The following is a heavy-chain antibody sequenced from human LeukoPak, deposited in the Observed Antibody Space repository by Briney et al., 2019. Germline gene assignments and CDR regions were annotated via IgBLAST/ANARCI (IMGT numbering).Heavy chain of an antibody. J-gene: IGHJ4*02. CDR3: ARTDTAMVYFHY. CDR2: IYYSGSP. D-gene: IGHD5-18*01. CDR1: GGSISSGGYY. Sequence: SETLSLTCTVSGGSISSGGYYWSWIRQHSGKGLEWIGYIYYSGSPYYNPSLKSRVTISVDTSKNQFSLKLSSVTAADTAVYYCARTDTAMVYFHYWGQGTLVTVSS. V-gene: IGHV4-31*03.